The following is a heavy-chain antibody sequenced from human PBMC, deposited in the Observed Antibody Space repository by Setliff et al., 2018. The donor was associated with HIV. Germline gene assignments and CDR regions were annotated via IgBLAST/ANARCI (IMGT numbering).Heavy chain of an antibody. V-gene: IGHV4-4*08. CDR2: IYIGST. D-gene: IGHD6-13*01. CDR3: ARAYSSSWYSSHLWVDY. CDR1: GGSISSYY. Sequence: PSETLSLTCTVSGGSISSYYWSWIRQPPGKGLEWIGHIYIGSTNYSPSLKSRVTISADTSKNQFSLKLSSVTAADTAVYYCARAYSSSWYSSHLWVDYWGQGTLVTVS. J-gene: IGHJ4*02.